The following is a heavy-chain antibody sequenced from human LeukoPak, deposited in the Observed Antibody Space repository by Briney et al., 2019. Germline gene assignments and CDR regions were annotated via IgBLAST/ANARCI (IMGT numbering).Heavy chain of an antibody. J-gene: IGHJ4*02. V-gene: IGHV1-8*03. Sequence: ASVKVSCKASGYTFTSYDINWVRQATGQGLEWMGWMNPNSGNTGYAQKFQGRVTITRNTSISTAYMELSSLRSEDTAVYYYARLSAVAAVDDYWGQGTLVTVSS. CDR1: GYTFTSYD. D-gene: IGHD6-19*01. CDR2: MNPNSGNT. CDR3: ARLSAVAAVDDY.